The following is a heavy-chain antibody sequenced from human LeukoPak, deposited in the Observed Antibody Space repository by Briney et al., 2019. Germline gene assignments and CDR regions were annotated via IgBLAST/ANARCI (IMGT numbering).Heavy chain of an antibody. J-gene: IGHJ4*02. CDR3: ARTRYNSGGGDY. Sequence: GGSLRLSCAAPGFTFSDYGMHWVRQAPGKGLEWVAVIWYDGTNKYYADSVEGRFTISRDNSKNTLYLQTNILRAEDTAVYYCARTRYNSGGGDYWGQGTRVTVSP. D-gene: IGHD6-19*01. CDR2: IWYDGTNK. V-gene: IGHV3-33*01. CDR1: GFTFSDYG.